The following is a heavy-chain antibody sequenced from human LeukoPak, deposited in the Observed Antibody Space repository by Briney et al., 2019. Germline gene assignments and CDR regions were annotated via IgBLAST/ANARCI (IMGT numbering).Heavy chain of an antibody. CDR3: ARGVYWNDRGVYEY. D-gene: IGHD1-1*01. J-gene: IGHJ4*02. CDR1: GFTFSSYT. Sequence: GGSLRLSCAASGFTFSSYTMSWVRQAPGKGLEWVSVIYSGGSTYYADSVKGRFTISRDNSKNTLYLQMNSLRAEDTAVYYCARGVYWNDRGVYEYWGQGTLVTVSS. V-gene: IGHV3-53*01. CDR2: IYSGGST.